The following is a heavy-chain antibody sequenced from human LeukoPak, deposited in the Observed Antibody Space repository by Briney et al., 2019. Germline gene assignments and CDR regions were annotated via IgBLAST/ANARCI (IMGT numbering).Heavy chain of an antibody. Sequence: ASVKVSCKVSGYTLTELSMHWVRQAPGKGLEWMGGFDPEDGETIYAQRFQGRVTMTEDTSTDTAYMELSSLRSEDTAVYYCATEVVVPAAMPLYYYYGMDVWGQGTTVTVSS. J-gene: IGHJ6*02. V-gene: IGHV1-24*01. D-gene: IGHD2-2*01. CDR3: ATEVVVPAAMPLYYYYGMDV. CDR2: FDPEDGET. CDR1: GYTLTELS.